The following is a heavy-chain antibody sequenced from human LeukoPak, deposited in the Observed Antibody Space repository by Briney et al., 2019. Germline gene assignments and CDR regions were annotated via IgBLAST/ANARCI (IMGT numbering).Heavy chain of an antibody. V-gene: IGHV1-24*01. CDR2: FDPEDGET. J-gene: IGHJ4*02. CDR3: ATGRDSSGYVRDYYFDY. D-gene: IGHD3-22*01. CDR1: GYTLTELS. Sequence: ASVTVSFKVSGYTLTELSMHWVRQAPGKGLEWMGGFDPEDGETIYAQKFQGRVTMTEDTSTDTAYMELSSLRSEDTAVYYCATGRDSSGYVRDYYFDYWGQGTLVTVSS.